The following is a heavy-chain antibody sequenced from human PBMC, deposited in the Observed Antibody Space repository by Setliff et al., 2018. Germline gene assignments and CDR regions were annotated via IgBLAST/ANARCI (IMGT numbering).Heavy chain of an antibody. Sequence: LSLTCTVSGGSVSSRSFYWSWIRQPAGKPLEWIGRMYSDGSTIYNPPLKSRVTISEDTSKNQFSLTLSSVTAADTAIYYCARMSGFLYIDVWGKGTTVTVSS. D-gene: IGHD1-26*01. J-gene: IGHJ6*03. CDR3: ARMSGFLYIDV. CDR2: MYSDGST. CDR1: GGSVSSRSFY. V-gene: IGHV4-61*02.